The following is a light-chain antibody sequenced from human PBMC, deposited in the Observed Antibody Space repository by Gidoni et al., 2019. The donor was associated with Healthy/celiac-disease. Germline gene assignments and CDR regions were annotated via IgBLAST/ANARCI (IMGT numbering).Light chain of an antibody. CDR2: DAS. V-gene: IGKV1-5*01. Sequence: DIQMTQSPSTLPASVGDRVTITCRASQSISSWLAWYQQKPGNAPKLLIYDASSLESGVPSRFSGSGSGTEFTLTISSLQPDDFATYYCQQYTSYSRTFXHXTKVEIK. CDR1: QSISSW. CDR3: QQYTSYSRT. J-gene: IGKJ1*01.